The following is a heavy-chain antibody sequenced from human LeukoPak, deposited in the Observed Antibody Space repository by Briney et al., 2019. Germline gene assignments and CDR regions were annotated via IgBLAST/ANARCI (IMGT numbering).Heavy chain of an antibody. J-gene: IGHJ5*02. V-gene: IGHV3-23*01. CDR1: GFTFSNYA. CDR3: VKDVRYCNGGNCDGWFVP. Sequence: RAGGSLRLSCVASGFTFSNYAMSWVRQAPGKGLEWVSAIRDSGANIYYADSVKGRFTISRDNSKNTLFLQMNSPRAEDAAVYYCVKDVRYCNGGNCDGWFVPWGQGTLVTVSS. CDR2: IRDSGANI. D-gene: IGHD2-15*01.